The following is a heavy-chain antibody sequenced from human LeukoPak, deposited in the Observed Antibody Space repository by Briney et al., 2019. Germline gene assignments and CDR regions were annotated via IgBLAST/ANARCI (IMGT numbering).Heavy chain of an antibody. Sequence: GASVRVSCKASGYTFTGYYMHWVRQAPGQGLEWMGWINPNSGGINYAQTLKGRVTMTTDTSTSTAYMELRSLRADDTAVYYCARIVLYYCDSSGYQCYYYYYMDVWAKGPRSPSP. D-gene: IGHD3-22*01. V-gene: IGHV1-2*02. CDR1: GYTFTGYY. CDR2: INPNSGGI. CDR3: ARIVLYYCDSSGYQCYYYYYMDV. J-gene: IGHJ6*03.